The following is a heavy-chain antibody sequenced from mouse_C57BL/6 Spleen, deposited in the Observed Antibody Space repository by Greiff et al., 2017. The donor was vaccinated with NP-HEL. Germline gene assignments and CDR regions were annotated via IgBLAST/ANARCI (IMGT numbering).Heavy chain of an antibody. J-gene: IGHJ2*01. D-gene: IGHD2-5*01. V-gene: IGHV1-50*01. Sequence: QVQLQQPGAELVKPGASVKLSCKASGYTFTSYWMQWVKQRPGQGLEWIGEIDPSDSYTNYNQKFKGKATLTVDTSSSTAYMQLSSLTSEDSAVYYCARSGSNPCFDYWGQGTTLTVSS. CDR3: ARSGSNPCFDY. CDR1: GYTFTSYW. CDR2: IDPSDSYT.